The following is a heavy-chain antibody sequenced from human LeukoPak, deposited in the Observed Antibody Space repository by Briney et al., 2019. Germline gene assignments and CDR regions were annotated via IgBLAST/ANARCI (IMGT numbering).Heavy chain of an antibody. CDR2: IRSKANSYAT. D-gene: IGHD3-3*01. CDR3: TRFRYDFWSGYYYYMDV. J-gene: IGHJ6*03. Sequence: GSLKLSCAASGFTFSGSAMHWVRQASGKGLEGVGRIRSKANSYATAYAASVKGRFTISRDDSKNTAYLQMNSLKTEDTAVYYCTRFRYDFWSGYYYYMDVWGKGTTVTVSS. V-gene: IGHV3-73*01. CDR1: GFTFSGSA.